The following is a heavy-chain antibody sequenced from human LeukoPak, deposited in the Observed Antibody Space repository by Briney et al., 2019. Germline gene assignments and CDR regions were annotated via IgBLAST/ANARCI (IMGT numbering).Heavy chain of an antibody. CDR2: VDHTGST. Sequence: PSETLSLTCTVSDDSITMYYWTWIRQPPGKGLEWIGYVDHTGSTKFNPSLNGRVSISRDTSNNFFSLRLRSVTAADTAMYYCARVSRGNSVGGDYWGQGTLVTVSS. J-gene: IGHJ4*02. D-gene: IGHD4-23*01. CDR1: DDSITMYY. CDR3: ARVSRGNSVGGDY. V-gene: IGHV4-59*01.